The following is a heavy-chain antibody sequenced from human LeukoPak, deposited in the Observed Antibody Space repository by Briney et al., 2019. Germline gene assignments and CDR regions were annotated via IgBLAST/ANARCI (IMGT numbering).Heavy chain of an antibody. CDR2: IRYEGINK. D-gene: IGHD3-10*01. J-gene: IGHJ3*02. V-gene: IGHV3-30*02. CDR1: GFIFSKYG. CDR3: AKEGDYYGSGSYRDGFDI. Sequence: GGSLRLSCGASGFIFSKYGMHWVRQAPGKGLEWVAFIRYEGINKCYADSVKGRFTISRDSFKNTLYLQMNSLRPEDTAVYYCAKEGDYYGSGSYRDGFDIWGQGTRATVSS.